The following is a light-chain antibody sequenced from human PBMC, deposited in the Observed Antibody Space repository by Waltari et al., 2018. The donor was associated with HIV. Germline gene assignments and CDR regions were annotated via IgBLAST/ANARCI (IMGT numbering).Light chain of an antibody. CDR3: QTWDTSTVV. V-gene: IGLV3-1*01. J-gene: IGLJ2*01. Sequence: SYELTQPPSVSVSPDQTATITCSGDNLGDSYVCWYQQKPGQSPVLVIYQDTKRPSAIPERFSGSNSGNTATLTISGTQAMDEADYYCQTWDTSTVVFGGGTKLTVL. CDR1: NLGDSY. CDR2: QDT.